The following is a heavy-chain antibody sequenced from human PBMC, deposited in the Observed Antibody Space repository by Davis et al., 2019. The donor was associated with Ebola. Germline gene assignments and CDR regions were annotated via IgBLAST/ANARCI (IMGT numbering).Heavy chain of an antibody. CDR3: LLGYCSSTSCYDYYYGMDV. V-gene: IGHV1-24*01. Sequence: ASVKVSCKVSGYTLTELSMHWVRQAPGKGLEWMGGFDPEDGETIYAQKFQGRVTMTRNTSISTAYMELSSLRSEDTAVYYCLLGYCSSTSCYDYYYGMDVWGQGTTVTVSS. CDR1: GYTLTELS. J-gene: IGHJ6*02. D-gene: IGHD2-2*01. CDR2: FDPEDGET.